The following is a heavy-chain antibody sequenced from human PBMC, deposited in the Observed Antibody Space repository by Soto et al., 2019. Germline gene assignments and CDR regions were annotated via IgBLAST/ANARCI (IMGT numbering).Heavy chain of an antibody. CDR1: GCTFSSYA. CDR2: IIPIFGTA. CDR3: ASLWFGELFREDVRV. J-gene: IGHJ4*02. Sequence: QVQLVQSGAEVQKPGSSVKVSCKASGCTFSSYAISWVRQAPGHGLEWMGGIIPIFGTANYAQKFQGRVTITADESTSTAYMELSSLRSEDTAVYYCASLWFGELFREDVRVWGQGTLVTVSS. D-gene: IGHD3-10*01. V-gene: IGHV1-69*01.